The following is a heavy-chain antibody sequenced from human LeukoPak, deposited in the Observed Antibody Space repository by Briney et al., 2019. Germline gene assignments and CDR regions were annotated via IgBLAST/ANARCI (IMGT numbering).Heavy chain of an antibody. J-gene: IGHJ6*02. CDR3: ARALFAGAFFGMDV. Sequence: GGSLRLSCAASGFTFSSYGMHWVRQAPGKGLEWVAIIWSDGSNKYYADSVKGRFTISRDNSKSTLYLQMNSLRAEDTAVYYCARALFAGAFFGMDVWGQGTTVTVSS. CDR2: IWSDGSNK. CDR1: GFTFSSYG. V-gene: IGHV3-33*01. D-gene: IGHD2/OR15-2a*01.